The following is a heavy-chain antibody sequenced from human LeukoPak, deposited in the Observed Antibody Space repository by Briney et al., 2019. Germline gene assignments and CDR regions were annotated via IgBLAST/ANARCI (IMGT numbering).Heavy chain of an antibody. CDR1: GFTFSSYW. Sequence: GGSLRLCCTASGFTFSSYWMSWVRQAPGKGLEWVANIKQDGSAKYYVDSVKDRFTISRDNAKNSLYLQMNSLRAEDTAVYYCAQEHVDSSGYYYVPNWFDPWGQGTLVIVSS. CDR3: AQEHVDSSGYYYVPNWFDP. V-gene: IGHV3-7*01. D-gene: IGHD3-22*01. J-gene: IGHJ5*02. CDR2: IKQDGSAK.